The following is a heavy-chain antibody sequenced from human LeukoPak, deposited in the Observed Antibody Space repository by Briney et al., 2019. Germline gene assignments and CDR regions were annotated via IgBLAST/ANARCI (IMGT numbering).Heavy chain of an antibody. CDR1: GYNFTNYW. CDR2: IYPGDSDT. J-gene: IGHJ4*02. D-gene: IGHD4-11*01. CDR3: ARTVGDYSTSPWKG. Sequence: GESLKISCKGSGYNFTNYWIGWVRQMPGKGLEWMGIIYPGDSDTRYSPSFQGQVTISADKSISTAYLQWSSLQASDTGMYYCARTVGDYSTSPWKGWGQGTLVTVSS. V-gene: IGHV5-51*01.